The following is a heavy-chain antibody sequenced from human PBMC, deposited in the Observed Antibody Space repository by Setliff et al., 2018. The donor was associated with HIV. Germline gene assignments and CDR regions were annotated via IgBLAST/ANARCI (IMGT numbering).Heavy chain of an antibody. CDR2: ISPGSAAA. J-gene: IGHJ4*02. V-gene: IGHV1-2*06. CDR3: AKGQGPVDY. Sequence: SVKVSCKASGYTFINYYIHWVRQAPGQGLEWMGRISPGSAAANYAQKFQGRVTMTRDASTTTAYMEVNRLTSDDTAVYYCAKGQGPVDYWGQGTLVTVSS. CDR1: GYTFINYY.